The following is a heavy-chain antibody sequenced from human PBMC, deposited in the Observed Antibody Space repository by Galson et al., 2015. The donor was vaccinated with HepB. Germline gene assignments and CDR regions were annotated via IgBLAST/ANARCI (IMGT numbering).Heavy chain of an antibody. CDR2: IYYSGST. J-gene: IGHJ3*02. Sequence: LSLTCTVSGGSISSYYWSWIRQPPGKGLEWIGYIYYSGSTYYNPSLKSRVTISVDTSKNQFSLKLSSVTAADTAVYYCARGDQLLWFGEFIGGAFDIWGQGTMVTVSS. V-gene: IGHV4-59*08. CDR3: ARGDQLLWFGEFIGGAFDI. D-gene: IGHD3-10*01. CDR1: GGSISSYY.